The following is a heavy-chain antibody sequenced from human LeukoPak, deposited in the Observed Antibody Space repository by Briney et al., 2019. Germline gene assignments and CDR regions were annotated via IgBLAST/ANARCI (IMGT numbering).Heavy chain of an antibody. J-gene: IGHJ4*02. CDR1: GGSISNSRHY. Sequence: SETLSLTCTVSGGSISNSRHYWGWIRQPPGKGLEWIGSISYSGTTYSNPSLKSRVAMSLDTSKNQFSLRLRSVTSADTAMYYCARVDRHLGIRHFFDYWGQGTLVTVSS. D-gene: IGHD7-27*01. CDR2: ISYSGTT. V-gene: IGHV4-39*07. CDR3: ARVDRHLGIRHFFDY.